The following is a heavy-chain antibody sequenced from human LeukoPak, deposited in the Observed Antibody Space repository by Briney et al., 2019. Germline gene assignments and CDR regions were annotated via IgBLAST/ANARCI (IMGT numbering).Heavy chain of an antibody. D-gene: IGHD2-15*01. CDR1: GFTFSSSA. CDR3: AKQLGYCSDGSCYFPY. V-gene: IGHV3-23*01. Sequence: QTGGSLRLSCAASGFTFSSSAMSWVRQAPGKGLEWVSAISNNGGYTDYADSVQGRFTISRDNSKSTLCLQMNSLRAEDTAVYYCAKQLGYCSDGSCYFPYWGQGTLVTVSS. CDR2: ISNNGGYT. J-gene: IGHJ4*02.